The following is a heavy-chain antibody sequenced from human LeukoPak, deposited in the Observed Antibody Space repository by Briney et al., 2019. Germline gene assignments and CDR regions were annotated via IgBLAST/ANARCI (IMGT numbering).Heavy chain of an antibody. V-gene: IGHV4-4*07. CDR1: GGSISSYY. Sequence: SETLSLTCTVSGGSISSYYWSWIRQPAGKGLEWIGRIYTSGSTNYNPSLKSRVTISVDKSKNQFSLKLSSVTAADAAVYYCARCAAAAGTDYWGQGTLVTVSS. J-gene: IGHJ4*02. CDR2: IYTSGST. D-gene: IGHD6-13*01. CDR3: ARCAAAAGTDY.